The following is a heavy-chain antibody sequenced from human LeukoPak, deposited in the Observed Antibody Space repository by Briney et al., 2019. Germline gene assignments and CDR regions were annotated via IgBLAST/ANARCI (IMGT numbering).Heavy chain of an antibody. Sequence: GGSLRLSCAASGFSVSDKDMNWVREAPGKGLEWGSVLYNDGQTHYVDSVKGRFTISRDKSSNPLYLQMNSLRAEDTAVYYCARESALRYFDWVSNSIYYYYMDAWGKGTPVTVSS. D-gene: IGHD3-9*01. CDR3: ARESALRYFDWVSNSIYYYYMDA. J-gene: IGHJ6*03. CDR2: LYNDGQT. V-gene: IGHV3-53*01. CDR1: GFSVSDKD.